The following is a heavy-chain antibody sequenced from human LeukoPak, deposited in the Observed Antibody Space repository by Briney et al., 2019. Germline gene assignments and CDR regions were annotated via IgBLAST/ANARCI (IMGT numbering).Heavy chain of an antibody. CDR3: VRDNLENQWLERSY. D-gene: IGHD6-19*01. J-gene: IGHJ4*02. CDR1: GFTFSLYN. CDR2: ISASETSI. V-gene: IGHV3-48*03. Sequence: GGSLRLSCAASGFTFSLYNMNWVRQAPGKGLEWVSQISASETSIKYADSVRGRFTISRDNVKNSVYLQMNSLRAEDTAIYYWVRDNLENQWLERSYWGQGTLVTVSS.